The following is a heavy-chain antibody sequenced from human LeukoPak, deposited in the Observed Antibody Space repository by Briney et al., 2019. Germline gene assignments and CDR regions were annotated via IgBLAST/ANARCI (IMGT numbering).Heavy chain of an antibody. CDR1: GFNFSSYG. CDR2: ISGSGGST. V-gene: IGHV3-23*01. D-gene: IGHD5-18*01. J-gene: IGHJ4*02. CDR3: ARGGYSYGSFDY. Sequence: GGSLRLSCAASGFNFSSYGMSWVRRAPGKGLEWVSAISGSGGSTYYADSVKGRFTISRDNSKNTLYLQMNSLRAEDTAVYYCARGGYSYGSFDYWGQGTLVTVSS.